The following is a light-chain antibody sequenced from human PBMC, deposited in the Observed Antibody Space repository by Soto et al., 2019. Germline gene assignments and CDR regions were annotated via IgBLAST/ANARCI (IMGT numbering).Light chain of an antibody. J-gene: IGKJ2*01. CDR3: QQYYNWPLYT. Sequence: EIVMTQSPATLSVSPGERATLSCRASQSVSWNVAWYQQRPGRAPRLLIYDASTRATDIPARFSGSGSGTEFTLTISSLQSEDFAVYYCQQYYNWPLYTFGQGTKLEIK. V-gene: IGKV3-15*01. CDR2: DAS. CDR1: QSVSWN.